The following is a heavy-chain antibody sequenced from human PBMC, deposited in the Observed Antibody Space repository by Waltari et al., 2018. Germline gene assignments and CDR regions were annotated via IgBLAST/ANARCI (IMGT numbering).Heavy chain of an antibody. J-gene: IGHJ6*02. CDR1: GYTFTSYA. Sequence: QVQLVQSGAEVKKPGASVKVSCKASGYTFTSYAMHWVRQAPGQRLEWMGWINAGNGNTKYSQKFQGRVTITRDTSASTAYMELSSLRSEDTAVYYCARVAEVGYYYGMDVWGQGTTVTVSS. D-gene: IGHD6-19*01. CDR3: ARVAEVGYYYGMDV. CDR2: INAGNGNT. V-gene: IGHV1-3*01.